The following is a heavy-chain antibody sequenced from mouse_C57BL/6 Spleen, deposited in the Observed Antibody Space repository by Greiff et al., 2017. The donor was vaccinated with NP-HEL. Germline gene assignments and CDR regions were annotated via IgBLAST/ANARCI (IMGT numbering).Heavy chain of an antibody. CDR2: IDPSDSYT. J-gene: IGHJ2*01. CDR3: ARGGAMAPYYFDY. D-gene: IGHD1-1*02. CDR1: GYTFTSYW. Sequence: QVQLQQPGAELVKPGASVKLSCKASGYTFTSYWMPWVKQRPGQGLEWIGEIDPSDSYTNYNQKFKGKATLTVDTSSSTAYMQLSSLTSEDSAVYYCARGGAMAPYYFDYWGQGTTLTVSS. V-gene: IGHV1-50*01.